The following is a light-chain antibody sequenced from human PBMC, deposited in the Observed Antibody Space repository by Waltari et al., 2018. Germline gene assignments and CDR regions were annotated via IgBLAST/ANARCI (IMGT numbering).Light chain of an antibody. CDR2: GAS. CDR1: QSVSTN. Sequence: IVMTQSPAILSVSPGERATLSCRASQSVSTNVAWYQQKPGQAPRLLFYGASTRATDIPTRFSGSGSGTEFTLTISSLQSEDFAIYYCQQYNSWPPYTFGQGTKLEIK. V-gene: IGKV3-15*01. J-gene: IGKJ2*01. CDR3: QQYNSWPPYT.